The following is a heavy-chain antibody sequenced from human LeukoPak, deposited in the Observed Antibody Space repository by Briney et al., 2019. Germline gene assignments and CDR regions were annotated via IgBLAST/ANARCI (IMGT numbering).Heavy chain of an antibody. CDR2: IYNSENT. CDR3: ARFHSGPSGWYVPWYFDL. CDR1: GGSVSSYY. V-gene: IGHV4-4*09. Sequence: SETLSLTCTVCGGSVSSYYGSWIRQPRGRGLEGIGYIYNSENTKYNSSLMSRVTMSLDTAKNQVFLILSSVTAADTAVYCARFHSGPSGWYVPWYFDLWGRGTLATVSS. D-gene: IGHD6-19*01. J-gene: IGHJ2*01.